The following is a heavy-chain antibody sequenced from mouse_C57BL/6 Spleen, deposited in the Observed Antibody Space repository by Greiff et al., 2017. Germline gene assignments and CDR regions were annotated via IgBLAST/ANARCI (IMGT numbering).Heavy chain of an antibody. D-gene: IGHD1-1*01. CDR2: ISNDSSN. CDR3: ARDEGVVADWDFDG. Sequence: EVQLVESGPGLVKPSQSLSLTCSVTGYSITSGYFSYCIRQFPENKLECMGYISNDSSNNYNPSLKNRIAITRDTSKNQFFLKLNSVTTEDTAKYYCARDEGVVADWDFDGWGTGTTVTVSS. V-gene: IGHV3-6*01. J-gene: IGHJ1*03. CDR1: GYSITSGYF.